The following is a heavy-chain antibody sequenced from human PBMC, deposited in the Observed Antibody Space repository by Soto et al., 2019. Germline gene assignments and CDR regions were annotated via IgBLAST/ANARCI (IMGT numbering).Heavy chain of an antibody. Sequence: SETLSLTCAVSGGSLSSAGYYWSWIRQRPGKGLEWIGYIYFSGITYYNPSLKSRVNLSVYTSKNQFSLKLTSVTAADTVVYYCARFPRRTGPEAAFDIWGQGTMVTVSS. CDR3: ARFPRRTGPEAAFDI. D-gene: IGHD1-1*01. J-gene: IGHJ3*02. V-gene: IGHV4-31*11. CDR1: GGSLSSAGYY. CDR2: IYFSGIT.